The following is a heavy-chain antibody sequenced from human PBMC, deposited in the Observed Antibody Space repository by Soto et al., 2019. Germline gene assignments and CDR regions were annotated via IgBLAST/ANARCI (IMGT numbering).Heavy chain of an antibody. D-gene: IGHD3-10*01. J-gene: IGHJ4*02. V-gene: IGHV4-4*02. CDR3: ARRWGEGRVDY. Sequence: QVQLQESGPGLVKPSGTLSLTCAVSGGSISSSNWWSRVLQPPGKGLEWIGEIYHSGNTNYNPSLKSRVTMAVDKSRNQFSLKLSSVTAADTAVYYCARRWGEGRVDYWGQGTLVTVSS. CDR2: IYHSGNT. CDR1: GGSISSSNW.